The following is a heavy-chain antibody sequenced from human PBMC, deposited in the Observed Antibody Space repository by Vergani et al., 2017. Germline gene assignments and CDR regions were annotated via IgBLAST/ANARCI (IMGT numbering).Heavy chain of an antibody. CDR2: INPNSGGT. Sequence: QVQLVQSGAEVKKPGASVKVSCKASGYTFTGYYMHWVRQAPGQGLEWMGWINPNSGGTNYAQKFQGRVTMTRDTATSTVYMELSSLRSEDTAVYYCARVYSSSWYVFFRGGDYYYGMDVWGQGTTVTVSS. J-gene: IGHJ6*02. CDR1: GYTFTGYY. CDR3: ARVYSSSWYVFFRGGDYYYGMDV. D-gene: IGHD6-13*01. V-gene: IGHV1-2*02.